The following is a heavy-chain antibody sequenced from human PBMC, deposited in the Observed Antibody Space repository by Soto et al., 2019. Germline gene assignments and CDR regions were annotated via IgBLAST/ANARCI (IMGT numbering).Heavy chain of an antibody. CDR2: IYHTGSA. D-gene: IGHD2-21*01. CDR1: GGSINSSHW. Sequence: QVQLQESGPGLVKPSGTLSLTCAVSGGSINSSHWWTWVRQPPGKGLEWIGEIYHTGSANYGPSLKSRVTILVDKSKNQFSLRLTSVTAADTAMYYCSRGLALDIWGQGTMVTVSS. V-gene: IGHV4-4*02. CDR3: SRGLALDI. J-gene: IGHJ3*02.